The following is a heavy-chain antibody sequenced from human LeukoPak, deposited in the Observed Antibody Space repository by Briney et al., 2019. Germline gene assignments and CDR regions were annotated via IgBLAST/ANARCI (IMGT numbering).Heavy chain of an antibody. CDR2: VNPSGGGT. D-gene: IGHD3-16*01. Sequence: GASVKVSCKASGYTFTTYYMHWVRQAPGQGLEWMGVVNPSGGGTSYSQMFQGRLTMTRGMSTSTVYMELSSLRSEDTAVYYCTRTLGAVADSRYWFDPWGQGTLVTVSS. CDR3: TRTLGAVADSRYWFDP. J-gene: IGHJ5*02. CDR1: GYTFTTYY. V-gene: IGHV1-46*01.